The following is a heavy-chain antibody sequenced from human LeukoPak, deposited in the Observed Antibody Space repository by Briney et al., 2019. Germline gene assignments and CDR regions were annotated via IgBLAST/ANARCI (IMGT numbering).Heavy chain of an antibody. D-gene: IGHD6-19*01. CDR1: GFTFSSYA. V-gene: IGHV3-23*01. CDR3: ARDKSSGAVAGTIQS. J-gene: IGHJ4*02. Sequence: PGGSLRLSCAASGFTFSSYAMSWVRQAPGKGLEWVSAISGSGGSTYYADSVKGRFTISRDNSKNTLYLQMNSLRAEDTAVYYCARDKSSGAVAGTIQSWGQGTLVTVSS. CDR2: ISGSGGST.